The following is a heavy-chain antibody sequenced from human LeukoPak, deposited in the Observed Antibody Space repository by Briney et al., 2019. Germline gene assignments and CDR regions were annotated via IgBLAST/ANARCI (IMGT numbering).Heavy chain of an antibody. D-gene: IGHD6-13*01. CDR3: VGMDHFDY. CDR1: GFTFSSSW. J-gene: IGHJ4*02. CDR2: IKHDGNEK. V-gene: IGHV3-7*01. Sequence: PGGSLRLSCAASGFTFSSSWMAWVRQAPGKGLEWVANIKHDGNEKYYVDSVKGRFTISRDNAKNSLYLEMNSLRADDTAVYYCVGMDHFDYWGQGTLVTVSS.